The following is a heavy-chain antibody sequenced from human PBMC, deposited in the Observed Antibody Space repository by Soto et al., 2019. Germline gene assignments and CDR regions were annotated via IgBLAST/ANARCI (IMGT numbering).Heavy chain of an antibody. CDR3: AAYWGDILTYFDY. CDR2: ISLDGGRI. D-gene: IGHD3-9*01. V-gene: IGHV3-64*02. Sequence: GGSLRLSCAASGLTFSWYSMHWVRQAPGKGLEYVSSISLDGGRIYFADSVKGRFTISRDNSKNTLYLQMASLRLEDMAVYYCAAYWGDILTYFDYWGQGTLVTVSS. CDR1: GLTFSWYS. J-gene: IGHJ4*02.